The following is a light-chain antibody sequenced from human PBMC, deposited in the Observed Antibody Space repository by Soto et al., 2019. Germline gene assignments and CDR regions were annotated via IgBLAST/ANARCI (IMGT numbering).Light chain of an antibody. CDR1: HSVRSN. CDR3: QHCRA. J-gene: IGKJ5*01. V-gene: IGKV3-20*01. Sequence: ETVTTQSPVTLSLSPGDRATLSCRASHSVRSNLRWHQQKRGQPPRLPTYGASNRATGIPDRFSGSGSGTDFTLTLSRVEPDDFAVYYCQHCRAFGQGTRLEVK. CDR2: GAS.